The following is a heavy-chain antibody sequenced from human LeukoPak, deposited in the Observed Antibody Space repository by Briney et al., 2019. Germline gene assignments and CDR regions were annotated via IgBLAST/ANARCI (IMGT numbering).Heavy chain of an antibody. CDR1: GFTFSSYW. D-gene: IGHD4-17*01. V-gene: IGHV3-7*01. CDR3: ARVDYGDYYYYYYMDV. J-gene: IGHJ6*03. CDR2: IKQDGSEK. Sequence: GGSLRLSCAASGFTFSSYWMSWVRQAPGKGLEWVANIKQDGSEKYYVDSVKGRFTISRDNAKNSLYLQMNSLRAEDTAVYYCARVDYGDYYYYYYMDVWGKGTTVTVSS.